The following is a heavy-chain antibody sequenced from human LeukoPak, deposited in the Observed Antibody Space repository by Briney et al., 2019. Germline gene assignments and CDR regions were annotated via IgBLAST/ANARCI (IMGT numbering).Heavy chain of an antibody. V-gene: IGHV4-59*12. CDR1: GGSISSYY. J-gene: IGHJ3*02. CDR2: IYYSGST. Sequence: SETLSLTCTVSGGSISSYYWSWIRQPPGKGLEWIGSIYYSGSTYYNPSLKSRVTISVDTSKNQFSLKLSSVTAADTAVYYCARWGIAAAGTDAFDIWGQGTMVTVSS. D-gene: IGHD6-13*01. CDR3: ARWGIAAAGTDAFDI.